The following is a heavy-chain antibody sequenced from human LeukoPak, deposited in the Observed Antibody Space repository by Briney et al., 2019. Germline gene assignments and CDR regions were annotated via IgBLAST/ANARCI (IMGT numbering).Heavy chain of an antibody. Sequence: GESLRLSCAASGFTFSSDWMNWVRQAPGKGLEWVATINQDGSEKYYVDSVKGRFTISRDNSKNKLYVQMNSLRAEDTAVYYCARGAYSSGWTTFDYWGQGILVTASS. D-gene: IGHD6-19*01. J-gene: IGHJ4*02. V-gene: IGHV3-7*01. CDR3: ARGAYSSGWTTFDY. CDR2: INQDGSEK. CDR1: GFTFSSDW.